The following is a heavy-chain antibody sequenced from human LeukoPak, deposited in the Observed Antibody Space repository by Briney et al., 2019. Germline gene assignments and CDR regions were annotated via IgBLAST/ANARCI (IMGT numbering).Heavy chain of an antibody. CDR1: GGSMSNIYY. Sequence: SETLSLTCNVSGGSMSNIYYWGWIRQPPGKGLEWIGNIFYSGITYYNPSLKSRVTISVDTSKNQFSLKLSSVTAADTAVYYCARDREHDYGGGEAFDIWGQGTMVTVSS. V-gene: IGHV4-39*07. J-gene: IGHJ3*02. CDR2: IFYSGIT. D-gene: IGHD4-23*01. CDR3: ARDREHDYGGGEAFDI.